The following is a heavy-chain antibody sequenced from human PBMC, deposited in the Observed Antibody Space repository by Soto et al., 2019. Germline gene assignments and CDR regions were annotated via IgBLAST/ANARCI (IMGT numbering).Heavy chain of an antibody. J-gene: IGHJ6*02. Sequence: PSETLSLTCTFSCGSIISYYWSWIRQPPGKGLEWIGYIYYSGSTNYNPSLKSRVTISVDTSKNQFSLKLSSVTAADTAVYYCARNWSGYDYYYGMDVWGQGTTVTVSS. V-gene: IGHV4-59*01. D-gene: IGHD3-3*01. CDR1: CGSIISYY. CDR2: IYYSGST. CDR3: ARNWSGYDYYYGMDV.